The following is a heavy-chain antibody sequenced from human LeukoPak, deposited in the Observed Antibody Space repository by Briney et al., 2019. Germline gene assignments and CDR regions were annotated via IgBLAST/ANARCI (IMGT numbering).Heavy chain of an antibody. CDR2: INAGNGNT. CDR1: GYTFTSYG. Sequence: GASVKVSCKASGYTFTSYGISWVRQAPGQRLEWMGWINAGNGNTKYSQKFQGRVTITRDTSASTAYMELSSLRSEDTAVYYCARDCASGGSCYSNFDYWGQGTLVTVSS. J-gene: IGHJ4*02. V-gene: IGHV1-3*01. D-gene: IGHD2-15*01. CDR3: ARDCASGGSCYSNFDY.